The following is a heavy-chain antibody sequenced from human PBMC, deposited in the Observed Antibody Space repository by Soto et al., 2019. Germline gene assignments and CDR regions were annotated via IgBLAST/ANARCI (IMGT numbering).Heavy chain of an antibody. D-gene: IGHD2-15*01. CDR3: ARGPTVSPGGYYYGMDV. J-gene: IGHJ6*02. CDR2: IYYSGST. V-gene: IGHV4-59*01. Sequence: PSETLSLTCTVSGGSISSYYWSWIRQPPGKGLEWIGHIYYSGSTNYNPSLKSRVTISVDTSKNQFSLKLNSVTAADTAVYYCARGPTVSPGGYYYGMDVWGQGTTVTVYS. CDR1: GGSISSYY.